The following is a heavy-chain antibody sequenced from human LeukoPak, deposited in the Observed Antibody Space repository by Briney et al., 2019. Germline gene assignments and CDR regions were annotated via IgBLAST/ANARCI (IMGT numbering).Heavy chain of an antibody. J-gene: IGHJ4*02. CDR1: GGSISSGDYY. D-gene: IGHD6-13*01. CDR2: IYYSGST. CDR3: ARDSIAADPLDY. V-gene: IGHV4-30-4*01. Sequence: SQTLSLTCTVSGGSISSGDYYWSWLRQPPGKGLEWLGYIYYSGSTYYNPSLKSRVTISVDTSKNQFSLKLSSVTAADTAVYYCARDSIAADPLDYWGQGTLVTVSS.